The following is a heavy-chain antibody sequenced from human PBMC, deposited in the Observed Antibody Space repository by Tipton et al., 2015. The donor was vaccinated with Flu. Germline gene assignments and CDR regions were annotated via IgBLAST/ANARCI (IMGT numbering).Heavy chain of an antibody. J-gene: IGHJ4*02. V-gene: IGHV3-23*04. CDR3: AKDLRTYHSSGWYGGDQN. D-gene: IGHD6-19*01. Sequence: VQLVQSGGGLVQPGGSLRLSCAASGFTFSSYAMSWVRQAPGKGLEWVSAISGSGGSTYYADSVKGRFTISRDNSKNTLYLQMNSLRAEDTAVYYCAKDLRTYHSSGWYGGDQNWGQGTLVTVSS. CDR1: GFTFSSYA. CDR2: ISGSGGST.